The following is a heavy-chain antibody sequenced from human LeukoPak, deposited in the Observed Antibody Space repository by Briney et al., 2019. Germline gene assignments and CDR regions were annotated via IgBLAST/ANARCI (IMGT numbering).Heavy chain of an antibody. D-gene: IGHD4-17*01. V-gene: IGHV3-49*04. J-gene: IGHJ3*02. CDR1: GFTFGDYA. CDR3: TRVAVQMTTVTPDAFDI. Sequence: PGRSLRLSCTASGFTFGDYAVSWVRQAPGKGLEWVGFIRSKAYGGTTEYAASVKGRFTISRDDSKSIAYLQMNSLKTEDTAVYYCTRVAVQMTTVTPDAFDIWGQGTMVTVSS. CDR2: IRSKAYGGTT.